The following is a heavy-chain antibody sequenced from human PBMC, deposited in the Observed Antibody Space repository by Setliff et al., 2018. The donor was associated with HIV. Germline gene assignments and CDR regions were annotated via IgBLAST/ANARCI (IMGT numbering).Heavy chain of an antibody. J-gene: IGHJ4*02. Sequence: ASVKVSCKASGYTFTGYNIHWVRQAPGQGLEWMGWINSKRGDTDYAQKFQGRVLMSRDTSINTAYMELTRLRSEDTAVYYCGLATILGGAFNYWGQGTPVTVSS. V-gene: IGHV1-2*02. D-gene: IGHD5-12*01. CDR3: GLATILGGAFNY. CDR1: GYTFTGYN. CDR2: INSKRGDT.